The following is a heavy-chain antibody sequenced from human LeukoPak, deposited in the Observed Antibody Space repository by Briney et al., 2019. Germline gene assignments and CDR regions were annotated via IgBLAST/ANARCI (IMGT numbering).Heavy chain of an antibody. J-gene: IGHJ5*02. V-gene: IGHV4-34*01. Sequence: SETLSLTCAVYGGSFSGYYWSWIRQPPGEGLEWIGEINHSGSTNYNPSLKSRVTISVDTSKNQFSLKLSSVTAADTAVYYCARHAKPGSGTQRPKWSWFDPWGQGTLVTVSS. CDR1: GGSFSGYY. CDR3: ARHAKPGSGTQRPKWSWFDP. D-gene: IGHD3-10*01. CDR2: INHSGST.